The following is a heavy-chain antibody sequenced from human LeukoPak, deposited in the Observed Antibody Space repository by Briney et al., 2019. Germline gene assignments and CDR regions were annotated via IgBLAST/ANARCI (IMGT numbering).Heavy chain of an antibody. J-gene: IGHJ4*02. CDR3: ARDVRGYTGYDLAFADY. CDR2: ISTNGGTT. CDR1: GFTFSNYA. Sequence: GGSLRLSCAASGFTFSNYAMHWVRQAPGKGLEYVSAISTNGGTTYYANSVKGRFTISRDNSKNTLYLQMGSLRDEDMAVYYCARDVRGYTGYDLAFADYWGQGTLVTVFS. D-gene: IGHD5-12*01. V-gene: IGHV3-64*01.